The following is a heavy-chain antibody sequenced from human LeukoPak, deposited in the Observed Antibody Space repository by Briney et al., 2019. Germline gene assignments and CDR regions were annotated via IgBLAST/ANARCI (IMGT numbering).Heavy chain of an antibody. CDR3: ARLLLWFGELPYGMDV. V-gene: IGHV5-51*01. Sequence: GESLKISCKGSGYSFTSYWIGWVRQMPGKGLEWMGIIYPGDSDTRYSPSFQGQVTISADKSISTAYLQWSSLKASGTAMYYCARLLLWFGELPYGMDVWGKGTTVTVSS. D-gene: IGHD3-10*01. CDR1: GYSFTSYW. J-gene: IGHJ6*04. CDR2: IYPGDSDT.